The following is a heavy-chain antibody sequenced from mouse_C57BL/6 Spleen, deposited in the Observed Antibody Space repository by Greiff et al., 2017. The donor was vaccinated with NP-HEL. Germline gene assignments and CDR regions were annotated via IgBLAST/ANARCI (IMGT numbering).Heavy chain of an antibody. J-gene: IGHJ1*03. CDR1: GFTFSSYA. Sequence: DVHLVESGEGLVKPGGSLKLSCAASGFTFSSYAMSWVRQTPEKRLEWVAYISSGGDYIYYADTVKGRFTISRDNASNTLYLQMSSLKSEDTAMYYCTRDGAPLYYYGSIYWYFDVWGTGTTVTVSS. CDR2: ISSGGDYI. CDR3: TRDGAPLYYYGSIYWYFDV. D-gene: IGHD1-1*01. V-gene: IGHV5-9-1*02.